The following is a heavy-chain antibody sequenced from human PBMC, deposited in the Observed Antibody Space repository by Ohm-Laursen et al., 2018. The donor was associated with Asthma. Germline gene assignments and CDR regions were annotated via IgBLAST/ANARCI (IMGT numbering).Heavy chain of an antibody. CDR1: GDSIFSSH. CDR2: IYYSGST. J-gene: IGHJ6*02. D-gene: IGHD3-9*01. V-gene: IGHV4-39*01. Sequence: SETLSLTCGVSGDSIFSSHWSWIRQPPGKGLEWIGSIYYSGSTYYNPSLKSRVTISVDTSKNQFSLKLSSVTAADTAVYYCARTETIYYYGMDVWGQGTTVTVSS. CDR3: ARTETIYYYGMDV.